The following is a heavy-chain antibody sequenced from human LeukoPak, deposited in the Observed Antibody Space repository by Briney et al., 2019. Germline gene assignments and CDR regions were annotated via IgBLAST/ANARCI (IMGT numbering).Heavy chain of an antibody. CDR2: INPNSGGT. J-gene: IGHJ5*02. CDR3: ARRLWFGELSWFDP. D-gene: IGHD3-10*01. V-gene: IGHV1-2*02. Sequence: ASVKVSCKASGYTFTGYYMHWVRQAPGQGLEWMGWINPNSGGTNYAQKFQGRVTMTRDTYISTAYMELSRLRSDDTDVYYCARRLWFGELSWFDPWGQGTLVTVSS. CDR1: GYTFTGYY.